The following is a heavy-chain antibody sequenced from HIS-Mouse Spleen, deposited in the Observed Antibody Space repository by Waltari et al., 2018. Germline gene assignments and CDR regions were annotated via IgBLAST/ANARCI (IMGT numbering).Heavy chain of an antibody. Sequence: QVQLVQSGAEVKKPGASVKVSCKASGYTFTGYSMHWVRQAPGQGLEWMGWINPNRGGTNYAQKFQGRVTMTRDTSISTAYMELSRLRSDDTAVYYCARDYWNDDAFDIWGQGTMVTVSS. CDR1: GYTFTGYS. J-gene: IGHJ3*02. D-gene: IGHD1-1*01. CDR3: ARDYWNDDAFDI. CDR2: INPNRGGT. V-gene: IGHV1-2*02.